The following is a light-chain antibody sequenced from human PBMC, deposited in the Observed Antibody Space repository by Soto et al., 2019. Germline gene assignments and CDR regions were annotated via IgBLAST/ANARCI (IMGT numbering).Light chain of an antibody. CDR3: TSYTIKTTYV. V-gene: IGLV2-14*01. J-gene: IGLJ1*01. Sequence: QSALTQPASVSGSPGQTITISCTGSSDDIGTYEYISWHQHHPGKAPKLIIFGVYDRPSGISDRFSGSKSGITATLTISGLQAEDEAHYYCTSYTIKTTYVFGTGTKVTVL. CDR1: SDDIGTYEY. CDR2: GVY.